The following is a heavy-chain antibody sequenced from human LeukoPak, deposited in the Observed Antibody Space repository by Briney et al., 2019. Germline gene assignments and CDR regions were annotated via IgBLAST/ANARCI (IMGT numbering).Heavy chain of an antibody. J-gene: IGHJ4*02. V-gene: IGHV1-8*02. D-gene: IGHD3-22*01. CDR1: GGTFSSYA. CDR2: MNPNSGNT. CDR3: ARGRRRGYYDSSGYLY. Sequence: ASVKVSCKASGGTFSSYAISWVRQATGQGLEWMGWMNPNSGNTGYAQKFQGRVTMTRNTSISTAYMELSSLRSEDTAVYYCARGRRRGYYDSSGYLYWGQGTLVTVSS.